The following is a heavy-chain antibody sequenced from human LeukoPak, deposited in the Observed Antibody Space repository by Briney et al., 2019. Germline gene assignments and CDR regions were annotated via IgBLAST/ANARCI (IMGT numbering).Heavy chain of an antibody. Sequence: SETLSLTCTVSGDSMSDSYWSWIRQPAGKGLEWIGRIYASGGTNYNPSLKSRVTLSVDTSSNQFSLTLSSVTAADTAVYHCARDIRSHNGPGGYYYYYMDVWGKGTTVTVSS. V-gene: IGHV4-4*07. CDR3: ARDIRSHNGPGGYYYYYMDV. CDR1: GDSMSDSY. CDR2: IYASGGT. J-gene: IGHJ6*03. D-gene: IGHD2-8*01.